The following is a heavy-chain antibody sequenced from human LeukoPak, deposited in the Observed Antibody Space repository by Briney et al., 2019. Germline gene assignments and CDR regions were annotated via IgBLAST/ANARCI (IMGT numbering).Heavy chain of an antibody. J-gene: IGHJ4*02. V-gene: IGHV4-59*08. Sequence: SETLSLTCTVSGGSISSYYWSWIRQPPGKGLEWIGYIYYSGGTNYNPSLKSRVTISVDTSKNQFSLKLGSVTAADTAVYYCARQGGVWSGYVYYFDYWGQGTLVTVSS. CDR3: ARQGGVWSGYVYYFDY. CDR2: IYYSGGT. D-gene: IGHD3-3*01. CDR1: GGSISSYY.